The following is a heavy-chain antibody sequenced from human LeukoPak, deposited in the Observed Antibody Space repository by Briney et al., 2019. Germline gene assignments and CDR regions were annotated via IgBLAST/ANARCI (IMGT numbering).Heavy chain of an antibody. D-gene: IGHD3-9*01. CDR3: ARVTYFDWLQFSIDY. CDR1: VGSISSYY. J-gene: IGHJ4*02. V-gene: IGHV4-4*07. CDR2: IYTNGST. Sequence: PSETLSLTCTVSVGSISSYYWSWIRQPAGKGLEWIGRIYTNGSTNFKPSLKSRVIMSVDTSKNQFALKLSSVTAADTAVYYCARVTYFDWLQFSIDYWGQGTLVTVSS.